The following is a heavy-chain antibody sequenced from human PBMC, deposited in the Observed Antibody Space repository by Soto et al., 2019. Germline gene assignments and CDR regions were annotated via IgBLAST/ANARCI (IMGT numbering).Heavy chain of an antibody. CDR2: IYYSAGT. CDR1: GGSISSGGYY. Sequence: PSETLSLTCTVSGGSISSGGYYWSWIRQHPGKGLEWIGSIYYSAGTYYNPSLKSRVSMSVDTSKNQFSLRLSSVTAADTAVYYCARGGPVSSHYDFRYYYGMDVWGQGTTVTVSS. V-gene: IGHV4-31*03. D-gene: IGHD3-16*01. J-gene: IGHJ6*02. CDR3: ARGGPVSSHYDFRYYYGMDV.